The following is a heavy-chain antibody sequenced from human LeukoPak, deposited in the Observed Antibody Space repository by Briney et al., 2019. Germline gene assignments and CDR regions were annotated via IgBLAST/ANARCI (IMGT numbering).Heavy chain of an antibody. CDR2: INPDGGNT. Sequence: GASVKVSCKASGYTFTNYGISWVRQAPGQGLEWMGLINPDGGNTNYAQNFQGRVTLTRDTSTSTVYMELSSLRSEDTAIYYCARIRDGYNDAYDLWGQGTVVTVPS. CDR3: ARIRDGYNDAYDL. D-gene: IGHD5-24*01. CDR1: GYTFTNYG. V-gene: IGHV1-46*01. J-gene: IGHJ3*01.